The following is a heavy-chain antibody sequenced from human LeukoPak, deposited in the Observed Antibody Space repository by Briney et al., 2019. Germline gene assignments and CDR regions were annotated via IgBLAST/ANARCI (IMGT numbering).Heavy chain of an antibody. CDR3: ARDRGLDY. CDR1: GFTFSSYE. Sequence: PGGSLRLSCAASGFTFSSYEMNWVRQAPGKGLEWVSYISSGGGTIYYADSVKGRFTISRDNAKNSLYMQMNSLRAEGTAVYYCARDRGLDYWGQGTLVTVSS. CDR2: ISSGGGTI. V-gene: IGHV3-48*03. J-gene: IGHJ4*02. D-gene: IGHD3-10*01.